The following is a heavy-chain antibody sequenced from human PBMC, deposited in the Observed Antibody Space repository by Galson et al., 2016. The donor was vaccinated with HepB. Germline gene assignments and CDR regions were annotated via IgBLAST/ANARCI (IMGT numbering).Heavy chain of an antibody. J-gene: IGHJ4*02. CDR3: VNMDRRGEVMPFC. D-gene: IGHD3-3*01. Sequence: SLRLSCAASGFTVINAWMTWVRQAPGKGLEWVGRIQSKNDGGTTDYAAPVKGRFTISRDDSENTLFLQMSSLKTEDTAVYYCVNMDRRGEVMPFCWGQGTLVTVSS. CDR2: IQSKNDGGTT. CDR1: GFTVINAW. V-gene: IGHV3-15*01.